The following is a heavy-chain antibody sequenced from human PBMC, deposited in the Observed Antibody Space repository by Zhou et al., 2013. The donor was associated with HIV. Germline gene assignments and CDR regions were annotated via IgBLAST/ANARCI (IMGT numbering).Heavy chain of an antibody. D-gene: IGHD1-26*01. J-gene: IGHJ1*01. CDR3: SNIPPFCSYDGCYSAGVH. Sequence: QVQLVQSGAEVKKPGSAVKVSCKVSGDTFSSENVFRAYAISWVREAPGRGLQWMGGIIPALDISMYAPDLRDRMSMTTDVSTSTAYMELTNLRSEDTAIYYCSNIPPFCSYDGCYSAGVHWGQGRRSPSP. CDR2: IIPALDIS. V-gene: IGHV1-69*05. CDR1: GDTFSSENVFRAYA.